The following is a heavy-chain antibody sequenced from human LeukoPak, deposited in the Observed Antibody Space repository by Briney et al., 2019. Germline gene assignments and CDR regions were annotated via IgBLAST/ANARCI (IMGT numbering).Heavy chain of an antibody. CDR3: ARSRGDGSNFFFDY. V-gene: IGHV1-18*01. CDR1: GYTFTNDV. J-gene: IGHJ4*02. Sequence: GASVKVSCKPSGYTFTNDVISWVRQAPGQGLEWMGWISTVNANTKNAQKFQGRVTMTTDTSTSTAYMELRSLRSDDTAVYYCARSRGDGSNFFFDYWGQGTLVTVSS. D-gene: IGHD5-24*01. CDR2: ISTVNANT.